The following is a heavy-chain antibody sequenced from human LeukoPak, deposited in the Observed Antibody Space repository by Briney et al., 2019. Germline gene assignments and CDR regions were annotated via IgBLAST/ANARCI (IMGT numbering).Heavy chain of an antibody. V-gene: IGHV3-23*01. CDR2: ISDRCGST. J-gene: IGHJ4*02. CDR3: AKDPGTLDY. CDR1: GFTFGNYA. D-gene: IGHD1-26*01. Sequence: GGSLRLSCAASGFTFGNYAMSWVRQAPGKGLEWVSTISDRCGSTYFADSVKGRFTISRDNSKNTLYLQMSSLRAEDTAVYSCAKDPGTLDYWGRGTLVTVSS.